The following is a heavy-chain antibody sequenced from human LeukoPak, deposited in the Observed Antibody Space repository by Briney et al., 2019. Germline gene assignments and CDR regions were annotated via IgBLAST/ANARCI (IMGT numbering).Heavy chain of an antibody. CDR2: ISGSGGTT. D-gene: IGHD6-13*01. J-gene: IGHJ6*03. V-gene: IGHV3-23*01. CDR1: GFTFSSYA. CDR3: AKGGGIAAAAYYYMDV. Sequence: GGSLRLSCAASGFTFSSYAMSWVRQAPGKGLEWVSAISGSGGTTYYADSVKGRFTISRDNSKNTLYLQMKSLRAEDTAVYCCAKGGGIAAAAYYYMDVWGKGTTVTVSS.